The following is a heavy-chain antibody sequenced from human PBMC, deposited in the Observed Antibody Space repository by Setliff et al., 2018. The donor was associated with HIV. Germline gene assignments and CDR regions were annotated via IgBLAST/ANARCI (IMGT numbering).Heavy chain of an antibody. CDR3: ARAGEGYNLHYFDY. J-gene: IGHJ4*02. CDR1: GRSITTGGSY. D-gene: IGHD5-12*01. V-gene: IGHV4-31*03. CDR2: ISFSGST. Sequence: SETLSLTCSVSGRSITTGGSYWSWIRQHPGKGLEWIGYISFSGSTYSNPSLGSRVTMSGDTSRKQVSLELTSVTAADTAVYYRARAGEGYNLHYFDYWGPGTLVTVSS.